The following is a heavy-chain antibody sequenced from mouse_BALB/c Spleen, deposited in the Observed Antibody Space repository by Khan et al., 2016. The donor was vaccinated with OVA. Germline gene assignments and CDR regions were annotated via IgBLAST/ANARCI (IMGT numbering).Heavy chain of an antibody. CDR2: IDPANGYN. CDR3: SRSSYAYFSS. J-gene: IGHJ3*01. CDR1: GFNIKDTY. V-gene: IGHV14-3*02. D-gene: IGHD2-12*01. Sequence: VQLQQPGAELVKPGASVKLSCTASGFNIKDTYIHWVNQRPEQGLEWIGRIDPANGYNKYDPNFQDKANIKVDIFSNIVYLQLCRLTSEATAVSYCSRSSYAYFSSWGQGPLVTVSA.